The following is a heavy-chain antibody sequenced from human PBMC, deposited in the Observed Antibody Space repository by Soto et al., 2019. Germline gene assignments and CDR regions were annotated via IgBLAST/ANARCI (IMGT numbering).Heavy chain of an antibody. CDR1: GFTFDDYA. V-gene: IGHV3-9*01. J-gene: IGHJ4*02. CDR2: ISWNSGSI. D-gene: IGHD3-9*01. Sequence: GGSLRLSCAASGFTFDDYAMHWVRQTPGKGLEWVSGISWNSGSIGYADSVKGRFTISRDNAKNSLYLQMNSLRAEDTALYYCAKAAPYFWDILTGYWDYWGQGTLVTVSS. CDR3: AKAAPYFWDILTGYWDY.